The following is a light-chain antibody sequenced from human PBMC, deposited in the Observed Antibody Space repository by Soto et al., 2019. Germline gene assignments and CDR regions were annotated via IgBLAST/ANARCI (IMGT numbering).Light chain of an antibody. Sequence: QSALTQPASVSGSPGQSITISCTGTSSDVGGFNSVSWYQQHPGKAPKVMIYEVSNRPSGVSNRFSGSKSGNTASLTISGLQTEEEADYYCISYTSSNTYVFGTGTKLTVL. V-gene: IGLV2-14*01. CDR2: EVS. J-gene: IGLJ1*01. CDR1: SSDVGGFNS. CDR3: ISYTSSNTYV.